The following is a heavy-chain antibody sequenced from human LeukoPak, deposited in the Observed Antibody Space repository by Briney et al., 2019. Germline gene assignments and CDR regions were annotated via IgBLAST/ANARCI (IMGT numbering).Heavy chain of an antibody. J-gene: IGHJ3*02. CDR2: IYASGST. D-gene: IGHD6-6*01. V-gene: IGHV4-4*09. Sequence: SETLSPTCTVSGGSISSYYWSWIRQPPGKGLEWIGYIYASGSTNYNPSLKSRVTISVDTSKNQLSLNLRFVTAADTAVYCCATKHSSSSAYDAFDIWGQGTMVTVSS. CDR3: ATKHSSSSAYDAFDI. CDR1: GGSISSYY.